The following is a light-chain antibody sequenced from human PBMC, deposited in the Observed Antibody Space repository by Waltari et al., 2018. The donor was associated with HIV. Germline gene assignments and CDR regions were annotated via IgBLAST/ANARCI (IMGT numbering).Light chain of an antibody. CDR3: GTWDPTLSGGV. CDR2: DKK. CDR1: NSNIGNGY. V-gene: IGLV1-51*01. J-gene: IGLJ3*02. Sequence: QSVLTQPPSVSAAPGEKVTISCSASNSNIGNGYVSWYQHLPGTAPKLLIYDKKTRPSRVPDLFSVSNSGRSATLDDTGRRTGDEADYDSGTWDPTLSGGVFDGGTKLTLL.